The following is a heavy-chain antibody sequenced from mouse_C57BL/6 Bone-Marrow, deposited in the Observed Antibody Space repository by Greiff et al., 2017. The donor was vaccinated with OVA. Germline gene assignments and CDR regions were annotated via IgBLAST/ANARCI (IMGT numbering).Heavy chain of an antibody. CDR1: GYTFTSYW. Sequence: VQLQQPGAELVMPGASVKLSCKASGYTFTSYWMHWVKQRPGQGLAWIGEIDPSDSYTNYNQKFKGKSTLTVDKSSSTAYMQLSILTSEDSAVYYCARSESYYSLTGYCDVWGTGTTVTVSS. J-gene: IGHJ1*03. V-gene: IGHV1-69*01. CDR2: IDPSDSYT. D-gene: IGHD2-12*01. CDR3: ARSESYYSLTGYCDV.